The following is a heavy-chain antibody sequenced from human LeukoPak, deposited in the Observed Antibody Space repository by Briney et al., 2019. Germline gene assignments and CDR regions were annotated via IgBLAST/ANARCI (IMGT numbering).Heavy chain of an antibody. D-gene: IGHD2-2*01. CDR1: GGSINSYY. CDR3: AGVVPTTKWVVDY. CDR2: IYTGEGTKS. J-gene: IGHJ4*02. V-gene: IGHV4-4*09. Sequence: PSETLSLTCTVSGGSINSYYWNWIRQPPGKGLEWIAYIYTGEGTKSNYNPSLKSRVTISVDTSKNQFSLKLSSVTAADTAVYYCAGVVPTTKWVVDYWGQKTLVSVSS.